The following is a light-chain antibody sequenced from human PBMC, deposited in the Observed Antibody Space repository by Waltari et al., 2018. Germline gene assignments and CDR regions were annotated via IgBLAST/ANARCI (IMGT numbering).Light chain of an antibody. CDR3: GSHTSSSPLI. CDR2: DVS. Sequence: SALTQPASASGSPGQSVTISCTGTSSDVGHYNYVSWYQQHPGKAPKLRIYDVSTRPSGVSNRCSGSKSGNTASLTISGLQAQDEADYYCGSHTSSSPLIFGGGTKLTVL. J-gene: IGLJ2*01. V-gene: IGLV2-14*03. CDR1: SSDVGHYNY.